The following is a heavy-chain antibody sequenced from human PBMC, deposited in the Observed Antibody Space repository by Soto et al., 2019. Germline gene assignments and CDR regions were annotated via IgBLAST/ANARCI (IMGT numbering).Heavy chain of an antibody. CDR2: ISGNGAGT. CDR1: GFTFSSYA. Sequence: GGSLRLSCAASGFTFSSYAMNWVRQAPGKGLEWVSSISGNGAGTYYADSVKGRFTISRDNSKNTLFLQMNSLRAEDTAVYYCAKEYSSGSYYMGSWGQGTLVTVSS. D-gene: IGHD3-10*01. CDR3: AKEYSSGSYYMGS. J-gene: IGHJ5*02. V-gene: IGHV3-23*01.